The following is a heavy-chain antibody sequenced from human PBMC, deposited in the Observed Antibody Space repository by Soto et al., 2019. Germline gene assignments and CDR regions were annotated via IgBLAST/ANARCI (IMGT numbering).Heavy chain of an antibody. CDR3: ARQRAAGTGYFQH. J-gene: IGHJ1*01. D-gene: IGHD6-13*01. Sequence: SETLSLTCTVSGGSISSSSYYWGWIRQPPGKGLEWIGSIYYSGSTYYNPSLKSRVTISVDTSKNQFSLKLSSVTAADTALYYCARQRAAGTGYFQHWGQGTLVTVSS. CDR2: IYYSGST. V-gene: IGHV4-39*01. CDR1: GGSISSSSYY.